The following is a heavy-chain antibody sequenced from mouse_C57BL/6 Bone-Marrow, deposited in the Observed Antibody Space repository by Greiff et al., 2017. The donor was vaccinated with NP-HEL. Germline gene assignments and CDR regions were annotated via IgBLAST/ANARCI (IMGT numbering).Heavy chain of an antibody. CDR1: GYAFSSSW. Sequence: QVQLQQSGPELVKPGASVKISCKASGYAFSSSWMNWVKQRPGKGLEWIGRLYPGDGDTNYNGKFKGKATLTADKSSSTAYMQLSSLTSEDSAVYFCARWDFDVWGTGTTVTVSS. CDR2: LYPGDGDT. CDR3: ARWDFDV. V-gene: IGHV1-82*01. J-gene: IGHJ1*03.